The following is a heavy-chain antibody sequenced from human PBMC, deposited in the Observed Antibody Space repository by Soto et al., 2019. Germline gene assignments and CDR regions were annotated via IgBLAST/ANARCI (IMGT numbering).Heavy chain of an antibody. CDR3: ATGAYAFDI. CDR2: IYHSGST. Sequence: QVQLQESGPGLVKPSGTLALTCAVSGGSISSSNWWSWVRQPRGKGLEWIGEIYHSGSTNYNPSLKRGVTISVGKSKNQFSLKLSSGTAADSAVYYCATGAYAFDIWGQGTMVTVSS. J-gene: IGHJ3*02. D-gene: IGHD1-26*01. V-gene: IGHV4-4*02. CDR1: GGSISSSNW.